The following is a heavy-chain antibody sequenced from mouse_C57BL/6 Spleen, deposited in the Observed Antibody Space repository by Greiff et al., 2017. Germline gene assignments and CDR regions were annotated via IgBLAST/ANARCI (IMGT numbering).Heavy chain of an antibody. CDR3: ASLIYYGNYYFDY. V-gene: IGHV1-64*01. D-gene: IGHD2-1*01. J-gene: IGHJ2*01. CDR1: GYTFTSYW. Sequence: VQLQESGAELVKPGASVTLSCKASGYTFTSYWMHWVKQRPGQGLEWIGMIHPNSGSTNYNEKFKSKATLTVDKSSSTAYMQLSSLTSEDSAVYYCASLIYYGNYYFDYWGQGTTLTVSS. CDR2: IHPNSGST.